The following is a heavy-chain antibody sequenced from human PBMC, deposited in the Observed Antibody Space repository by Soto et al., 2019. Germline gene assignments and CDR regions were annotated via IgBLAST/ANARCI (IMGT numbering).Heavy chain of an antibody. CDR3: AKTVGLGPFGRVTL. CDR2: ISHTSHYM. Sequence: QEQLVEYGGGLVKPGGSLRLSCAASGFTFSDAYMSWIRQAPGKGLEGVSYISHTSHYMKYSDSVEGRITVSRDNANNSLYLHMNSMRAEDTAVYYCAKTVGLGPFGRVTLWGRGTLVIVSS. V-gene: IGHV3-11*05. J-gene: IGHJ2*01. D-gene: IGHD1-26*01. CDR1: GFTFSDAY.